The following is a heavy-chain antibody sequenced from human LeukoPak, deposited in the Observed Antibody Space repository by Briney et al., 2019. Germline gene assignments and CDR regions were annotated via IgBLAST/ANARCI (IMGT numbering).Heavy chain of an antibody. CDR3: VRFALTSSLDH. V-gene: IGHV5-51*01. CDR1: GYKLTNNW. D-gene: IGHD6-13*01. J-gene: IGHJ5*02. CDR2: IYPGYSDA. Sequence: GESLKISCKISGYKLTNNWIGWVRQVPGKGLGRMGLIYPGYSDAKYSPSFQDQVTFTVDASISNAYLQLIGLRASDTAIYYCVRFALTSSLDHWGQETLVTVSS.